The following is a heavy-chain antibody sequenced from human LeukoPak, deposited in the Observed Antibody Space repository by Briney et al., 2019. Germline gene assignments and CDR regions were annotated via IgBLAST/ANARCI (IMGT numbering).Heavy chain of an antibody. CDR1: GFSFSNYS. CDR2: ISSSSSTI. D-gene: IGHD6-19*01. CDR3: ETLLSVPVHFDAFDI. J-gene: IGHJ3*02. V-gene: IGHV3-48*04. Sequence: AGGSLRLSCAASGFSFSNYSMNWVRQAPGKGLEWVSHISSSSSTIYYADSVKGRFTISRDNAKKTLSLQMNSLRAEDTAVYYCETLLSVPVHFDAFDIWGQGTMVPVSS.